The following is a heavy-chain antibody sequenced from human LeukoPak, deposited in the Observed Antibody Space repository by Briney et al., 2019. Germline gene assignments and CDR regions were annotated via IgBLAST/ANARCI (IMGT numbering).Heavy chain of an antibody. CDR1: GFTVSSEY. J-gene: IGHJ3*02. Sequence: PGGSLRLSCVASGFTVSSEYMSWVRQAPGKGLEWVSVMYSGGSTYYADSVKDRFIISRDSSRNTLYLQMNSLRAGDTAVYYCARGGPEDAFDIWGQGTLVTVSS. CDR3: ARGGPEDAFDI. CDR2: MYSGGST. D-gene: IGHD1-14*01. V-gene: IGHV3-66*01.